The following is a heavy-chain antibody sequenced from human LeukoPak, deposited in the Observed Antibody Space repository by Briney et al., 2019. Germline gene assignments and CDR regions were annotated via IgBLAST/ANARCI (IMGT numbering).Heavy chain of an antibody. V-gene: IGHV3-66*04. CDR1: GLTFSSNP. Sequence: PGGSLRLSCAASGLTFSSNPMSWVRQAPGKGLEWVSVIHSGGSTNYADSVNGRFTISRDNSKNTLYFQMNSLRVEDTAVYHCASQGHWGQGTLVTVSS. J-gene: IGHJ4*02. CDR2: IHSGGST. CDR3: ASQGH.